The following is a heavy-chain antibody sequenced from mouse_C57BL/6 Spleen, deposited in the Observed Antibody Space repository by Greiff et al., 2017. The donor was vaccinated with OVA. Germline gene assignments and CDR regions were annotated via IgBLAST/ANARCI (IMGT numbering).Heavy chain of an antibody. CDR2: IDPETGGT. Sequence: QVQLKESGAELVRPGASVTLSCKASGYTFTDYEMHWVKQTPVHGLEWIGAIDPETGGTAYNQKFKGKAILTADKSSSTAYMELRSLTSEDSAVYYCTKGLHYYDYDGGAMDYWGQGTSVTVSS. V-gene: IGHV1-15*01. CDR3: TKGLHYYDYDGGAMDY. CDR1: GYTFTDYE. J-gene: IGHJ4*01. D-gene: IGHD2-4*01.